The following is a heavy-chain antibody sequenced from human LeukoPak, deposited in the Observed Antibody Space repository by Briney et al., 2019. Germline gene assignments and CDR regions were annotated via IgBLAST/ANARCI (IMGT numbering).Heavy chain of an antibody. J-gene: IGHJ4*02. D-gene: IGHD3-16*01. CDR1: GFTFSSYA. Sequence: GGSLRLSRAASGFTFSSYAMSWVRQAPGKGLEWVSAISGSGGSTYYADSVKGRFTISRDNSKNTLYLQMNSLRAEDTAVYYCATADLITTTVDYWGQGTLVTVSS. CDR3: ATADLITTTVDY. V-gene: IGHV3-23*01. CDR2: ISGSGGST.